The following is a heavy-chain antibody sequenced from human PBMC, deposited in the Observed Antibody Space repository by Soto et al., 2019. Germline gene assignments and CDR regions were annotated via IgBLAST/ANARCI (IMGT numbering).Heavy chain of an antibody. J-gene: IGHJ4*02. D-gene: IGHD6-13*01. Sequence: GASVKVSCKASVCTFSSYRFNWVRQARGQGGEGLGGSVTISRTADYAQKFQGRVTITADEYTSTVYLELSSLKSHDTALYYCARDYAAKLSSSWGQGTLVTVSS. CDR1: VCTFSSYR. CDR2: SVTISRTA. V-gene: IGHV1-69*13. CDR3: ARDYAAKLSSS.